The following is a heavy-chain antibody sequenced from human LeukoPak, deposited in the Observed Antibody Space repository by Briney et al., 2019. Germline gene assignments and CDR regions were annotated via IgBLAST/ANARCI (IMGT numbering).Heavy chain of an antibody. Sequence: SETLSLTCAVYGGSFSGYYWSWIRQPPGKGLEWIGEINHSGSTNYSPSLKSRVTISVDTSKNQFSLKLSSVTAADTAVYYCASRPYYYGSGSLGYYFDYWGQGTLVTVSS. V-gene: IGHV4-34*01. CDR1: GGSFSGYY. J-gene: IGHJ4*02. D-gene: IGHD3-10*01. CDR3: ASRPYYYGSGSLGYYFDY. CDR2: INHSGST.